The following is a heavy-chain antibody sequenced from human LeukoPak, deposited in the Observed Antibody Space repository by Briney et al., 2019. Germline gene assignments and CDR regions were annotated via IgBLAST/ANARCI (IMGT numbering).Heavy chain of an antibody. Sequence: GRSLRLSCAASGFTFSSYGMHWVRQAPGKGLEWVAVIWYDGSNKYYADSVKGRFTISRDNSKNTLYLQMNSLRAEDAAVYYCARNSVQWLVLYYYGMDVWGQGTTVTVSS. CDR3: ARNSVQWLVLYYYGMDV. V-gene: IGHV3-33*01. J-gene: IGHJ6*02. D-gene: IGHD6-19*01. CDR2: IWYDGSNK. CDR1: GFTFSSYG.